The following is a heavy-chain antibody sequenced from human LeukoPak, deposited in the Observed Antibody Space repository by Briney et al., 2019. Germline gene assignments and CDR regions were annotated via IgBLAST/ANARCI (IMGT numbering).Heavy chain of an antibody. CDR2: IYFPDSDT. CDR3: AMSSSGYSSFDH. J-gene: IGHJ4*02. V-gene: IGHV5-51*01. CDR1: GYRFYRDW. Sequence: GESLKISCEGSGYRFYRDWIAWARQKPGKGLEWMGIIYFPDSDTRYSPSFQGHVTISVDKSSGTVYLQWVTLKASDSAMYYCAMSSSGYSSFDHWGQGTAVTVAS. D-gene: IGHD3-22*01.